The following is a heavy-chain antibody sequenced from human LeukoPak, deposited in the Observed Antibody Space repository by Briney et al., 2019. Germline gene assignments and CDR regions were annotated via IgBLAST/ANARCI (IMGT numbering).Heavy chain of an antibody. Sequence: PGRSLRLSCAASGFTFSSYGMHWVRQAPGKGLEWVAVISYDGSNKYYADSVKGRFTISRDNSKNTLYLQMNSLRAEDTAVYYCAIDLGGGSCHRYCYYYGMDVWGQGTTVTVSS. D-gene: IGHD2-15*01. V-gene: IGHV3-30*03. CDR1: GFTFSSYG. CDR3: AIDLGGGSCHRYCYYYGMDV. J-gene: IGHJ6*02. CDR2: ISYDGSNK.